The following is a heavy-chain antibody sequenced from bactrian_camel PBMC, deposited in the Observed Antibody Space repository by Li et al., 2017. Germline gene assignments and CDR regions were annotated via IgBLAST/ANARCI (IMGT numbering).Heavy chain of an antibody. D-gene: IGHD4*01. V-gene: IGHV3S40*01. CDR1: GFTFSSYA. Sequence: VQLVESGGGLVQPGGSLRLSCAASGFTFSSYAMNWVRQAPRKGLEWVSTVNTGGGSTYYADSVKGRFTISEDSAKNTVYLQMNSLKPEDTAMYYCAADIFPCHTPAT. CDR2: VNTGGGST.